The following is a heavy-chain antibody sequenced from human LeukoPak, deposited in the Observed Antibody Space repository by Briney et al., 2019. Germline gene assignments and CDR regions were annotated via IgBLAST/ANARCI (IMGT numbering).Heavy chain of an antibody. CDR1: GFTFSSYV. Sequence: PGGSLRLSCAASGFTFSSYVMTWVRQAPGKGLEWVSTIKDNGHTAFYADSVKGRFTISRDNSKNTLYLQMNSLRAEDTAVYYCARGMEYQLLWRGDYFDYWGQGTLVTVSS. D-gene: IGHD2-2*01. CDR2: IKDNGHTA. J-gene: IGHJ4*02. CDR3: ARGMEYQLLWRGDYFDY. V-gene: IGHV3-23*01.